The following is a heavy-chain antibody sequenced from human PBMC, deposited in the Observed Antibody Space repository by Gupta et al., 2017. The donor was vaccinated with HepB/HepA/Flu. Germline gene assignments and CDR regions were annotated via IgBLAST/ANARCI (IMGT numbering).Heavy chain of an antibody. Sequence: EVQLVESGGGVVQPGGSLRLSCAASGFTFDDYAMHWVRQAPGKGLEWVSLISGDGGSTYYADSVKGRFTISRDNSKNSLYLQMNSRRTEETALYYCAKVRGVPPSAQYYYYGMDVWGQGTTVTVSS. D-gene: IGHD3-16*01. CDR3: AKVRGVPPSAQYYYYGMDV. J-gene: IGHJ6*02. CDR1: GFTFDDYA. CDR2: ISGDGGST. V-gene: IGHV3-43*02.